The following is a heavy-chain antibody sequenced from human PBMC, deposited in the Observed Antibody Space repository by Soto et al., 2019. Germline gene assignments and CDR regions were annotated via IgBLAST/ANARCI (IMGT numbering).Heavy chain of an antibody. V-gene: IGHV4-30-2*01. CDR2: IYHSGST. Sequence: QLQLQESGSGLVKPSQTLSLTCAVSGGSISSGGYSWSWIRQPPGKVLEWIGYIYHSGSTYYNPSLKSRVTISVDRSKNQVSLKLSSLTAADTAVYDCARGLRHLGDGVDVWGQGTTVTVSS. D-gene: IGHD3-16*01. J-gene: IGHJ6*02. CDR1: GGSISSGGYS. CDR3: ARGLRHLGDGVDV.